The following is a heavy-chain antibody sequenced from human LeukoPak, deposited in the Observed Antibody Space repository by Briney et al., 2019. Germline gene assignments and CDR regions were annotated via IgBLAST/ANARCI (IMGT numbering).Heavy chain of an antibody. Sequence: SETLSLTCGVSGGSISTTNWWTWVRQPPGEGLEWIGEVHRSGRTHYNPSLESRVTISVDTSKKQFSLKLTSVTAADTAVYYCARQRDTLVRGYVDVWGQGTTVIVSS. CDR3: ARQRDTLVRGYVDV. CDR2: VHRSGRT. V-gene: IGHV4-4*02. D-gene: IGHD3-10*01. J-gene: IGHJ6*02. CDR1: GGSISTTNW.